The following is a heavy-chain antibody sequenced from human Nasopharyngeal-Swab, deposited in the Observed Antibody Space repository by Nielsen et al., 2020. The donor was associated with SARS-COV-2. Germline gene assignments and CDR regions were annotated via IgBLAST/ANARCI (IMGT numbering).Heavy chain of an antibody. CDR1: GYSFRTYG. CDR2: IVGSGAISGSGGST. V-gene: IGHV3-23*01. J-gene: IGHJ4*02. Sequence: GGSLRLSCVASGYSFRTYGMSWVRQAPGKGLEWVAAIVGSGAISGSGGSTYYADSVKGRFTISRDNSKNTLSLQMNSLRAEDTAVYYCAKDLRGPYFFWGQGTLVTVSS. D-gene: IGHD2/OR15-2a*01. CDR3: AKDLRGPYFF.